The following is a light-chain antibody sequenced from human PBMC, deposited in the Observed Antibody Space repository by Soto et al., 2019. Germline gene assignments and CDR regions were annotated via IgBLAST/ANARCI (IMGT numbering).Light chain of an antibody. Sequence: HSVLTQPASVSGSPGQSITISCTGTSSDVGNYKYVSWYQQHPGKAPKLMIYEVSNRPSGVSNRFSGSKSGNTASLTISGLRAEDETDYYCFSYTSSGTYVFGTGTKVTVL. CDR3: FSYTSSGTYV. J-gene: IGLJ1*01. CDR1: SSDVGNYKY. V-gene: IGLV2-14*01. CDR2: EVS.